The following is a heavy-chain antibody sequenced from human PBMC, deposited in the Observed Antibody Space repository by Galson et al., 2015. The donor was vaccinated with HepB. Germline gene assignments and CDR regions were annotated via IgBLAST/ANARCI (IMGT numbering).Heavy chain of an antibody. V-gene: IGHV3-11*04. CDR2: ITSSGSTI. CDR3: AKASSGSYSHHYLYAMDV. J-gene: IGHJ6*01. Sequence: SLRLSCAASGFMFSDYYMNWIRQAPGKGLEWISYITSSGSTIYYADSVKGRFTVSRDNAKNSLYLQMNSLRAEDTAVHYCAKASSGSYSHHYLYAMDVWGQGTTVTVSS. D-gene: IGHD1-26*01. CDR1: GFMFSDYY.